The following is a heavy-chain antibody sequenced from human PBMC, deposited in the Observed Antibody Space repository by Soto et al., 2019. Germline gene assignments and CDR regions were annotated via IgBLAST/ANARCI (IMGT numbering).Heavy chain of an antibody. D-gene: IGHD5-18*01. CDR2: ISWNSGSI. V-gene: IGHV3-9*01. J-gene: IGHJ4*02. CDR1: GFTFDDYA. Sequence: PGGSLRLSCAASGFTFDDYAMHWVRQAPGKGLEWVSGISWNSGSIGYADSVKGRFTISRDNAKNSLYLQMNSLRAEDTALYYCAKTRGYSYGAADYWGQGTLVTVSS. CDR3: AKTRGYSYGAADY.